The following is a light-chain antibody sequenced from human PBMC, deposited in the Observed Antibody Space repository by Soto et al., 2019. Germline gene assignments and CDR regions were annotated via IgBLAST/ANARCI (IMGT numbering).Light chain of an antibody. V-gene: IGLV4-69*01. J-gene: IGLJ7*01. Sequence: QVVLTQSPSASPSLGASVKLTCTLSSGHSSYAIAWHQQQPEKGPRYLMKLDSDGSHTKGDAIPDRFSGSSSGAERYLTISSLQSEDEADYYCQTWGTGIHVVFGGGTQLTVL. CDR1: SGHSSYA. CDR2: LDSDGSH. CDR3: QTWGTGIHVV.